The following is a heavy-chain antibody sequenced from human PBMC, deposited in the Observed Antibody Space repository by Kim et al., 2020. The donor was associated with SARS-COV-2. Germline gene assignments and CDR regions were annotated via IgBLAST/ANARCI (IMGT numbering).Heavy chain of an antibody. V-gene: IGHV4-34*01. D-gene: IGHD3-16*02. CDR1: GGSFSGYY. CDR3: ASVVRDYVLGSDRYFRMDV. J-gene: IGHJ6*01. Sequence: SETLSLTCAVYGGSFSGYYWSWIRQPPGKGLEWIGEINHSGSTNYNPSLKSRVTISVDTSKNQFSLKLSSVTAADTAVYYCASVVRDYVLGSDRYFRMDV. CDR2: INHSGST.